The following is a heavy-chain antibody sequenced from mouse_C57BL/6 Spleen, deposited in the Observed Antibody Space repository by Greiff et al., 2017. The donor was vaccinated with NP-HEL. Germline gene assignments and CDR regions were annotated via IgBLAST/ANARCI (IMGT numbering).Heavy chain of an antibody. CDR3: ARGGGSSSPWFAY. V-gene: IGHV1-55*01. CDR2: IYPGSGST. CDR1: GYTFTSYW. Sequence: QVHVKQPGAELVKPGASVKMSCKASGYTFTSYWITWVKQRPGQGLEWIGDIYPGSGSTNYNEKFKSKATLTVDTSSSTAYMQLSSLTSEDSAVYYCARGGGSSSPWFAYWGQGTLVTVSA. J-gene: IGHJ3*01. D-gene: IGHD1-1*01.